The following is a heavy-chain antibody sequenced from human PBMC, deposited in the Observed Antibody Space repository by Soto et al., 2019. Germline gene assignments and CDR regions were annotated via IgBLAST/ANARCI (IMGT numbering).Heavy chain of an antibody. J-gene: IGHJ4*02. CDR3: ARGYWENTFDY. CDR1: GFSFSSYG. Sequence: QVQMVQSGAEVKKPGASVRVSCKASGFSFSSYGIGWVRQAPGQGLEWMGWISVDNGNRKYAQKIQGRVTMTTGTSTSTAYMDLRSLRSDDTAVYYCARGYWENTFDYWGQGTLVIVSP. V-gene: IGHV1-18*04. D-gene: IGHD1-26*01. CDR2: ISVDNGNR.